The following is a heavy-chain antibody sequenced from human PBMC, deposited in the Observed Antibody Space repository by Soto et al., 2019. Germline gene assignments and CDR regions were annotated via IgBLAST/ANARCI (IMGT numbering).Heavy chain of an antibody. J-gene: IGHJ4*02. V-gene: IGHV3-23*01. CDR1: GFTFSTYG. Sequence: EVQLLESGGGLGQPGGSLRLSCAASGFTFSTYGMSWVRQAPGKGLEWVSTINAAGSTFSADSVKGRFTISRDNSKNTLYLQMNSLRAEDTAVYFCAKRSSVAVSNGLYHFDYWGQGTLVTVSA. D-gene: IGHD6-19*01. CDR3: AKRSSVAVSNGLYHFDY. CDR2: INAAGST.